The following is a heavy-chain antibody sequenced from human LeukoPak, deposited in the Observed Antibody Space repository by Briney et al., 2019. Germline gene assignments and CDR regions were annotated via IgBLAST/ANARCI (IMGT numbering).Heavy chain of an antibody. V-gene: IGHV3-23*01. Sequence: GGSLRLSCAASGFKFSVFEMNWVRQAPGKGLEWVATISGSGGGTYYADSVKGRFTISRDDSKNTLYLQMNSLRAEDTAVYYCAKDLGRYRNNYFDYWGQGTLVTVSS. CDR1: GFKFSVFE. CDR3: AKDLGRYRNNYFDY. J-gene: IGHJ4*02. D-gene: IGHD1-26*01. CDR2: ISGSGGGT.